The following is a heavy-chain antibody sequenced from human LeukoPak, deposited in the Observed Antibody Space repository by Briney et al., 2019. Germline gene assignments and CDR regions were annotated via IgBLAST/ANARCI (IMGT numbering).Heavy chain of an antibody. D-gene: IGHD3-16*01. Sequence: SETLSLTCSVSGGSVTSGTYHWGWIRQPRGKGLEWIGSVYFDGGTHYKPSLQSRVTISVDTCKNQFSLRLSSVTAADTALYYCARDHYYDGRGRFDPWGQGTLVTVSS. V-gene: IGHV4-39*07. CDR3: ARDHYYDGRGRFDP. CDR2: VYFDGGT. CDR1: GGSVTSGTYH. J-gene: IGHJ5*02.